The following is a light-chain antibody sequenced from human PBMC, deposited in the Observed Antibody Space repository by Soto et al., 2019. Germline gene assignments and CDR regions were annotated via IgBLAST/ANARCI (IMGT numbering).Light chain of an antibody. CDR1: QSVSSS. V-gene: IGKV3-11*01. CDR3: QQRSNWPLS. CDR2: DAS. J-gene: IGKJ4*01. Sequence: EIVLTQSPVTLSLSPGERATLSCRASQSVSSSLAWYQQKPGQAPRLLIYDASNRATGIPARFSGSGSETDFNRTVSSLEPEDFAVYYCQQRSNWPLSFGGGTKVEIK.